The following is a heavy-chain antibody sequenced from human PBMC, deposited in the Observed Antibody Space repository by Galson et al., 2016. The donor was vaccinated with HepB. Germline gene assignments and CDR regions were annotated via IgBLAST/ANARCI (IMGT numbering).Heavy chain of an antibody. CDR2: IHYSGST. CDR1: GGSIRSSSFY. V-gene: IGHV4-39*01. CDR3: ASQGNYVWRVYRGEFDY. D-gene: IGHD3-16*02. J-gene: IGHJ4*02. Sequence: ETLSLTCTVSGGSIRSSSFYWAWIRQPPGKGLEWVGSIHYSGSTYYKPSLRSRVTISVDTSKNQLSLNLSSVTAADTAVYYCASQGNYVWRVYRGEFDYWGQGTLVTVSS.